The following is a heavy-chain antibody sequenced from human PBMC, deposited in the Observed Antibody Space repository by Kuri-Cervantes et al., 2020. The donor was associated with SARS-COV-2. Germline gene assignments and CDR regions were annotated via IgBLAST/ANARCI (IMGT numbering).Heavy chain of an antibody. J-gene: IGHJ5*02. CDR1: GSIFSNDA. D-gene: IGHD3-3*01. V-gene: IGHV3-23*01. CDR2: INGGGEET. CDR3: ARGVVHDFWSGYEKWSDP. Sequence: GESLKISCAGCGSIFSNDAMSWVRQAPGKGLQWVSSINGGGEETYDADSVKGRFAISRDNSKNTLSLQLNSLRAEDTAVYYCARGVVHDFWSGYEKWSDPWGQGTLVTVSS.